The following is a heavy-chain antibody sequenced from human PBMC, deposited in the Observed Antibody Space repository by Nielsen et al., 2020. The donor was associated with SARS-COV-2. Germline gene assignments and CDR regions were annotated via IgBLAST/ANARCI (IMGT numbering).Heavy chain of an antibody. V-gene: IGHV1-46*01. J-gene: IGHJ6*02. CDR1: GYTFTNYY. Sequence: ASVKVSCKASGYTFTNYYMHWVRQAPGQGLEWMGIINTSDGSTTYAQKFQGRVTMTRDTSTRTIYMELRSLRSEDTAVYYCARGDTVTMYYYSYYGMDVWGQGTTVTVSS. D-gene: IGHD4-17*01. CDR3: ARGDTVTMYYYSYYGMDV. CDR2: INTSDGST.